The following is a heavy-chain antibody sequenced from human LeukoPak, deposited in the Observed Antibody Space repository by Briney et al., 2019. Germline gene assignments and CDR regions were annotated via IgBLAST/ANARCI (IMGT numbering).Heavy chain of an antibody. CDR2: IYYSGST. CDR3: ARGVPFDWLSPIGNFDY. CDR1: GGSISSGDYY. Sequence: SETLSLTCTVSGGSISSGDYYWSWIRQPPGKGLEWIGYIYYSGSTYYNPSLKSRVTISVDTSKNRFSLKLSSVIAADTAVYYCARGVPFDWLSPIGNFDYWGQGTLVTVSS. J-gene: IGHJ4*02. D-gene: IGHD3-9*01. V-gene: IGHV4-30-4*01.